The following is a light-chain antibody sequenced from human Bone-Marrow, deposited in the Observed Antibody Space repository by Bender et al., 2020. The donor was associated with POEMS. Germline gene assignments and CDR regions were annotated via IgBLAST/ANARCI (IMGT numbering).Light chain of an antibody. V-gene: IGLV1-40*01. CDR2: NNE. Sequence: QSVLTQPPSVSAAPGQTVTISCTGTSSNMGAGYGVNWYQQLPGTAPKLLIYNNESRAAGVPDRNSGSKSGTSASLAITGLQAEDEADYYCQSYDISLSGWVFGGGTKLTAL. CDR3: QSYDISLSGWV. J-gene: IGLJ3*02. CDR1: SSNMGAGYG.